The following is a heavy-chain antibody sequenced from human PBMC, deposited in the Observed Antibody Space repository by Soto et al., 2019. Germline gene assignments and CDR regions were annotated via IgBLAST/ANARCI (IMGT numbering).Heavy chain of an antibody. CDR3: ASGASRWYPYGFDS. Sequence: QAQVVQSGAEVRKPGSSVKLSCKASEGTFNSYAIAWVRQAPGQGLEWMGGIIPYYNTLNYAQKFQDRVTIAAADSTNTDYMELSSLRSDDTAFYFWASGASRWYPYGFDSWAQGTLVTVSS. CDR1: EGTFNSYA. V-gene: IGHV1-69*01. CDR2: IIPYYNTL. D-gene: IGHD6-13*01. J-gene: IGHJ4*02.